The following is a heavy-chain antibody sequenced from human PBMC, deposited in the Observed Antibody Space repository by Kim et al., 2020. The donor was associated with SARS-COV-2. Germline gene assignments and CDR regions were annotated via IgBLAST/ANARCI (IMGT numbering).Heavy chain of an antibody. V-gene: IGHV3-23*01. J-gene: IGHJ3*02. D-gene: IGHD2-2*01. CDR3: ANPAIVVPAAITDAFDI. Sequence: GGSLRLSCAASGFTFSSYAMSWVRQAPGKGLEWVSAISGSGGSTYYADSVKGRFTISRDNSKNTLYLQMNSLRAEDTAVYYCANPAIVVPAAITDAFDIWGQGTMVTVSS. CDR2: ISGSGGST. CDR1: GFTFSSYA.